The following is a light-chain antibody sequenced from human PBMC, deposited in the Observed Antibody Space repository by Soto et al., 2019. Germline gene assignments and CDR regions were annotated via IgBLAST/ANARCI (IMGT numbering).Light chain of an antibody. V-gene: IGKV3-11*01. Sequence: EIGLTHSPATLSLSPWEIATLSCRASQSVSSYLAWYQQKPGQAPRLLIYDASSRATGIPDRFSGGGSGTDFTLTISRLEPEDFAVYYCQQRSNSITFGQGTRLEIK. CDR1: QSVSSY. CDR2: DAS. J-gene: IGKJ5*01. CDR3: QQRSNSIT.